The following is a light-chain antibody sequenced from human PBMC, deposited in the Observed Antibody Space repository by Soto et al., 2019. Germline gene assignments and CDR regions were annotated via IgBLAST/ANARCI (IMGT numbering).Light chain of an antibody. CDR3: QQYNNWPRT. CDR1: QSVSSN. Sequence: VMTQSPATLSVSTGERATLSCRASQSVSSNLAWYQQKPGQAPRLLIYGXSTRATGIPARFSGSGSGTEFTLTISSLQYEDFAVYYCQQYNNWPRTFGQGTKVDIK. J-gene: IGKJ1*01. V-gene: IGKV3-15*01. CDR2: GXS.